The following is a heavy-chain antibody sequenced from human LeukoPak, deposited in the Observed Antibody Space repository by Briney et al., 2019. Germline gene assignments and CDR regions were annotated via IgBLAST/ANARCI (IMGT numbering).Heavy chain of an antibody. CDR1: GFSFSTYA. J-gene: IGHJ2*01. D-gene: IGHD4-17*01. Sequence: QPGGSLRLSCAASGFSFSTYAMSWVRQAPGKGLEWVSAISGSGGSTYYADSVKGRFTISRDNSKNTLYLQMNSLRDEDTAVYYCATNMTTDSNLRRSYWHFDLWGRGTRVTVSS. CDR3: ATNMTTDSNLRRSYWHFDL. V-gene: IGHV3-23*01. CDR2: ISGSGGST.